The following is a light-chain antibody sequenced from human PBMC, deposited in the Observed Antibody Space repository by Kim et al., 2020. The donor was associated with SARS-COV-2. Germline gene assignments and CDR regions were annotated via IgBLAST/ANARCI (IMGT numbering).Light chain of an antibody. CDR2: WAS. Sequence: ATINCRSSQSVFYTPNNKNYLAWFQQKPGQPPKLLIYWASTRESGVPDRFSGSGSGTDFTLTISRLQAEDVAVYYCQQYHSTPRTFGQGTKVDIK. J-gene: IGKJ1*01. V-gene: IGKV4-1*01. CDR3: QQYHSTPRT. CDR1: QSVFYTPNNKNY.